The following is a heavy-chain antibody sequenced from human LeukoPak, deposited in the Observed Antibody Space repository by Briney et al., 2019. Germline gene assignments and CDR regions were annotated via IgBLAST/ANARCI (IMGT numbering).Heavy chain of an antibody. CDR2: IYSGGST. V-gene: IGHV3-53*04. CDR3: ARAPYYYDVPDY. Sequence: GESLRLSCAASGFTVSSNYVSWVRQAPGKGLEWVSVIYSGGSTYYADSVKGRFTISRHNSKNTLYLQMNSLRAEDTAVYYCARAPYYYDVPDYWGQGTLVTVSS. CDR1: GFTVSSNY. D-gene: IGHD3-22*01. J-gene: IGHJ4*02.